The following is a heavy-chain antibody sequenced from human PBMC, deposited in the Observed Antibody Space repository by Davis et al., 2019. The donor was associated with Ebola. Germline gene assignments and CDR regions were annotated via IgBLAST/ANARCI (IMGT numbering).Heavy chain of an antibody. CDR3: ARGEYCSGGSCAYYYYGMDV. Sequence: SVPVSRLPSLYTFTSYYMHCLRQAPGQGLVWMGIINPSGGSTSYAQKFQGRVTMTRDPSTSTVYMELSSLRSEDTAVYYCARGEYCSGGSCAYYYYGMDVWGKGTTVTVSS. J-gene: IGHJ6*04. V-gene: IGHV1-46*01. CDR2: INPSGGST. D-gene: IGHD2-15*01. CDR1: LYTFTSYY.